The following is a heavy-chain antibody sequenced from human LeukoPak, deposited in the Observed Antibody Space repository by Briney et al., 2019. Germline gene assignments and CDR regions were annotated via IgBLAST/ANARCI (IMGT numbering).Heavy chain of an antibody. CDR1: GFIFSNYA. D-gene: IGHD1-1*01. Sequence: GGSLRLSCEGSGFIFSNYAMSWVRLAPGKGLEWVSQISANGGATWYTRSARDRFSISRDNSKNTLYLQMNSLRVEDTAIYYCAKDPRGAYGTNWLDSWGQGTRVTVSS. CDR3: AKDPRGAYGTNWLDS. J-gene: IGHJ5*02. V-gene: IGHV3-23*01. CDR2: ISANGGAT.